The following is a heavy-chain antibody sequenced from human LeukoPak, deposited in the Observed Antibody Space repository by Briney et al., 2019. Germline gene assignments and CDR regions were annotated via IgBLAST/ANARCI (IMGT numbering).Heavy chain of an antibody. CDR3: ASLGGITIFGVVPYYFDY. J-gene: IGHJ4*02. CDR1: GGSIRISSSY. D-gene: IGHD3-3*01. Sequence: PSETLSLTCTVSGGSIRISSSYWGSVRQPRGKGRGWIGSIYYSGSPYYNPSLKSRVTMSVDTSKNQFSLKLSSVTAADTAVYYCASLGGITIFGVVPYYFDYWGQGTLVTVSS. CDR2: IYYSGSP. V-gene: IGHV4-39*01.